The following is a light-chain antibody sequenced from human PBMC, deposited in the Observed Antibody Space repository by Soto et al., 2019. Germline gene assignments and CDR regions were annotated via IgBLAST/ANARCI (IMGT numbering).Light chain of an antibody. CDR2: GAS. V-gene: IGKV3-15*01. CDR3: QQYNNWPLT. J-gene: IGKJ1*01. Sequence: EIVLTQSPATLSVSPWETASLSCLASQSVSSNLAWYQQKPGQAPRLLIYGASTRATGIPARFSGSGSGTEFTLTISSLQSEDFAVYFCQQYNNWPLTFGQGTKVDIK. CDR1: QSVSSN.